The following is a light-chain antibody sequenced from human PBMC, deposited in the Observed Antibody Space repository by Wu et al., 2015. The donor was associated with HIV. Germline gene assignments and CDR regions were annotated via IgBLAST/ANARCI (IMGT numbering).Light chain of an antibody. CDR1: RSVSNY. CDR2: DAS. CDR3: QQRSNWPPLT. Sequence: EIVLTQSPATLSLSPGERATLSCRASRSVSNYLAWYQQKPGQPPRLLIYDASNRAPGIPARFSGRGSGTDFTLTISSLEPEDFAVYYCQQRSNWPPLTFGGGTKVEI. V-gene: IGKV3-11*01. J-gene: IGKJ4*01.